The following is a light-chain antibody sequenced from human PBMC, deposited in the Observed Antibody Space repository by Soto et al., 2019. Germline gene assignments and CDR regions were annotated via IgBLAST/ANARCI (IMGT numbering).Light chain of an antibody. CDR1: SSDVGSYNR. CDR2: EVN. CDR3: SSYTSSSSYV. Sequence: QSVLTQPPSVSGSPGQSVTISCTGTSSDVGSYNRLSWYQQPPGTAPKLIMYEVNTRPSGVPDRFSGSKSGNTASLTISGLQAEDEADYYCSSYTSSSSYVFGTGTKLTVL. V-gene: IGLV2-18*02. J-gene: IGLJ1*01.